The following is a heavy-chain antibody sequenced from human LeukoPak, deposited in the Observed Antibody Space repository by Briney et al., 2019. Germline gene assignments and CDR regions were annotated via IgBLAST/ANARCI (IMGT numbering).Heavy chain of an antibody. Sequence: PGRSLRLSCAASGFTFSSYAMHWVRQAPGKGLEWVAVISYDGSNKYYADSVKGRFTISRDNSKNTLYLQMNSLRAEDTAVYYCARDHYDFWSGYGRRGMDVWGQGTTVTVSS. CDR1: GFTFSSYA. CDR2: ISYDGSNK. CDR3: ARDHYDFWSGYGRRGMDV. J-gene: IGHJ6*02. V-gene: IGHV3-30-3*01. D-gene: IGHD3-3*01.